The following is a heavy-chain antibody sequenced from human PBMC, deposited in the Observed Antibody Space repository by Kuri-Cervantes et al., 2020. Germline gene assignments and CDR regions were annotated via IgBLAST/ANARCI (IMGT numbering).Heavy chain of an antibody. Sequence: ASVKVSCKASGYTFTSYGISWVRQAPGQGLEWMGGIIPIFGTANYAQKLQGRVTMTTDTSTSTAYMELRSLRSDDTAVYYCARGPYITMVQGVIIGWFDPWGQGTLVTVSS. D-gene: IGHD3-10*01. J-gene: IGHJ5*02. CDR2: IIPIFGTA. V-gene: IGHV1-18*01. CDR1: GYTFTSYG. CDR3: ARGPYITMVQGVIIGWFDP.